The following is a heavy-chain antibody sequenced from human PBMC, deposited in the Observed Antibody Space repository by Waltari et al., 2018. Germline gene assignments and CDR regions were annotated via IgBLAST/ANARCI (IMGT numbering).Heavy chain of an antibody. J-gene: IGHJ6*03. CDR1: GGSISSHY. Sequence: QVQLQESGPGLVKPSETLSLTCTVSGGSISSHYWPWLRPPPGKGLEWIGYIYYSGSTNYNPSLKSRVTISVDTSKNQFSLKLSSVTAADTAVYYCARGSNYDFWSGYYTGSGYMDVWGKGTTVTVSS. CDR2: IYYSGST. V-gene: IGHV4-59*11. D-gene: IGHD3-3*01. CDR3: ARGSNYDFWSGYYTGSGYMDV.